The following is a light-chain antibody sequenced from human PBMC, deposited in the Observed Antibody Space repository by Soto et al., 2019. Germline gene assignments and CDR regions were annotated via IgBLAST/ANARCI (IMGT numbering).Light chain of an antibody. V-gene: IGKV2-28*01. J-gene: IGKJ2*01. Sequence: DIVMTQSPLSLPVTPGEPASISCRSSQSLLYRNGDTYLDWYMQKPGQSPQLLIYLGFNRASGVPDRFSGSGSGTEFTLKIGRVEAEDVGIYYCMQALQTPFTFGQGTKLEIK. CDR1: QSLLYRNGDTY. CDR2: LGF. CDR3: MQALQTPFT.